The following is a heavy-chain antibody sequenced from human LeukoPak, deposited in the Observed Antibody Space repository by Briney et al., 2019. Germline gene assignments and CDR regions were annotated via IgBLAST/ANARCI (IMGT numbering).Heavy chain of an antibody. CDR3: ARDRVTVAGTDGMDV. J-gene: IGHJ6*02. CDR2: IYYSGST. Sequence: SETLSLTCTVSGGSISSYYWSWIRQPPGKGLEWIGYIYYSGSTNYNPSLKSRVTISVDTSKNQFSLKLSSVTAADTAVYYCARDRVTVAGTDGMDVWGQGTTVTVSS. V-gene: IGHV4-59*01. D-gene: IGHD6-19*01. CDR1: GGSISSYY.